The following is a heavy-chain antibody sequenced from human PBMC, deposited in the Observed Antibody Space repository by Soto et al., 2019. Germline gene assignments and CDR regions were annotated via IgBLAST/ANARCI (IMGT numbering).Heavy chain of an antibody. J-gene: IGHJ3*02. CDR1: GGSISSSSYY. Sequence: QLQLQESGPGLVKPSETLSLTCTVSGGSISSSSYYWGWIRQPPGKGLEWIGSSYYSGSTYYNPSLKSRVTISVDTSKNQFSLKLSSVTAADTAVYYCARHLFSSGWYLIWGQGTMVTVSS. D-gene: IGHD6-19*01. CDR3: ARHLFSSGWYLI. CDR2: SYYSGST. V-gene: IGHV4-39*01.